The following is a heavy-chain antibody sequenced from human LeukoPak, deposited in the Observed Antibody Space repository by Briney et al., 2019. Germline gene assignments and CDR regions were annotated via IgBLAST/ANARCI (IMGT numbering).Heavy chain of an antibody. D-gene: IGHD6-19*01. Sequence: GGSLRLSCAASGFTYSNYGMHWVRQAPGKGLEWVSAISGSGGSTYYADSVKGRFTISRDNSKNTLYLQMNSLRAEDTAVYYCAKDRQWLGVFDYWGQGTLVTVSS. CDR1: GFTYSNYG. CDR2: ISGSGGST. CDR3: AKDRQWLGVFDY. V-gene: IGHV3-23*01. J-gene: IGHJ4*02.